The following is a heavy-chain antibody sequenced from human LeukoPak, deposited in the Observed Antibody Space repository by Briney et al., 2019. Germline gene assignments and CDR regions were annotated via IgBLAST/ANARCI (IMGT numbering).Heavy chain of an antibody. D-gene: IGHD4-17*01. CDR2: INPNSGGT. CDR3: ARGKTTVTSFGY. V-gene: IGHV1-2*02. CDR1: GYTFTGYY. Sequence: ASVKVSCKASGYTFTGYYMHWVRQAPGQGLEWMGWINPNSGGTNYAQKFQGRVTMTRDTSTSTAYMELSRLRSDDTAVYYCARGKTTVTSFGYWGQGTLVTVSS. J-gene: IGHJ4*02.